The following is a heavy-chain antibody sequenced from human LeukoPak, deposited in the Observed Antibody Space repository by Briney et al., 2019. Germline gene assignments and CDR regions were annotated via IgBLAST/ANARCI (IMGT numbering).Heavy chain of an antibody. Sequence: GGSLRLSCAASGFIFSSYEMNWVRQAPGQGLEWVSYISGGGETIYYADSVKGRFTISRDNAKNSLYLQMNSQKAEDTAVYYCASGHYDPDYWGQGTLVTVSS. V-gene: IGHV3-48*03. CDR1: GFIFSSYE. CDR2: ISGGGETI. J-gene: IGHJ4*02. D-gene: IGHD3-22*01. CDR3: ASGHYDPDY.